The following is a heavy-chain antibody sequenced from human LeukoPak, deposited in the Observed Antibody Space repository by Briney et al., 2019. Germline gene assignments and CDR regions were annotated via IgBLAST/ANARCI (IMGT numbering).Heavy chain of an antibody. D-gene: IGHD2-15*01. J-gene: IGHJ3*02. CDR2: VYDSGST. Sequence: SETLSLTCIVSGASIRSYYWSWIRQPPVKGLEWFGYVYDSGSTSYNPSLKSRVTISIDTSKTQFSLKLSSVTAADTAVYYCARSLNAAPKLWAFDIWGQGAMVTVSS. V-gene: IGHV4-4*08. CDR3: ARSLNAAPKLWAFDI. CDR1: GASIRSYY.